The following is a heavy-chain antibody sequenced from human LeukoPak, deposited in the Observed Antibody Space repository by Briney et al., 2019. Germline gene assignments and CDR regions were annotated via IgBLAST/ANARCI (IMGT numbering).Heavy chain of an antibody. CDR2: IYYSGDT. J-gene: IGHJ4*02. V-gene: IGHV4-39*01. D-gene: IGHD3-22*01. Sequence: PSETLSLTCTVSGGSITSSSHYWGWIRQPPGKGLEWIGSIYYSGDTYYNPSLKSRVTISVDKSKNQFSLRLSSVTAADTAVYYCARGRRYYDSSGRYFDFWGQGTLVTVSS. CDR3: ARGRRYYDSSGRYFDF. CDR1: GGSITSSSHY.